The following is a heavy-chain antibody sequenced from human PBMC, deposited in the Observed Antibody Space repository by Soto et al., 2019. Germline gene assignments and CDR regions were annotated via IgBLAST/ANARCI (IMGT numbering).Heavy chain of an antibody. V-gene: IGHV3-23*01. CDR3: AKDLSSYSSSWYYYYYYYCMDV. CDR2: ISGSGGST. D-gene: IGHD6-13*01. CDR1: GFTFSSYA. Sequence: GGSLRLSCAASGFTFSSYAMSWVRQAPGKGLEWVSAISGSGGSTYYADSVKGRFTISRDNSKNTLYLQMNSLRAEDTAVYYCAKDLSSYSSSWYYYYYYYCMDVWGQGTTVNVS. J-gene: IGHJ6*02.